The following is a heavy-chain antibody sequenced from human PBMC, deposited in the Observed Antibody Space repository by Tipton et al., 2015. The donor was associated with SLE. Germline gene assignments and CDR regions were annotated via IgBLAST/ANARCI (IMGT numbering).Heavy chain of an antibody. D-gene: IGHD2-21*01. Sequence: TLSLTCTVSGGSISSGSYYWSWIRQPPGEGLEWIGYIYTSGSTNYNPPLTRRVTKSVDTSKNQFSLKLSSVTAADTAVYYCARVWRYLSLNYYYYMDVWGKGTTVTVSS. CDR2: IYTSGST. V-gene: IGHV4-61*09. J-gene: IGHJ6*03. CDR1: GGSISSGSYY. CDR3: ARVWRYLSLNYYYYMDV.